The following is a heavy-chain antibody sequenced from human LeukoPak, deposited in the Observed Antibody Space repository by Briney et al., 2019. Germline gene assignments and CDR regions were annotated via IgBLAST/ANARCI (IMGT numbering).Heavy chain of an antibody. D-gene: IGHD5-12*01. CDR2: MNPNSGNT. CDR1: GYTFTSYD. V-gene: IGHV1-8*02. CDR3: ARNYLGGYDYVFDY. J-gene: IGHJ4*02. Sequence: ASVKVSCKASGYTFTSYDINWVRQATGQGLEWMGWMNPNSGNTGYAQKFQGRVTMTRDMSTSTVYMELSSLRSEDTAVYYCARNYLGGYDYVFDYWSQGTLVTASS.